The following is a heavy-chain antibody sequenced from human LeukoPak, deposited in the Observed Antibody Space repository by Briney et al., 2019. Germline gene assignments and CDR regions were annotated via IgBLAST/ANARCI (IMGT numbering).Heavy chain of an antibody. CDR3: ARLPNWNKYYFDY. D-gene: IGHD1/OR15-1a*01. V-gene: IGHV4-39*01. CDR2: IYYSGST. Sequence: SETLSLTCTVSGGSISSSSSYWGWIRQPPGKGLEWIGSIYYSGSTYYNPSLKSRVTISVDTSKNQFSLKLSSVTAADTAVYYCARLPNWNKYYFDYWGQGTLVTVSS. J-gene: IGHJ4*02. CDR1: GGSISSSSSY.